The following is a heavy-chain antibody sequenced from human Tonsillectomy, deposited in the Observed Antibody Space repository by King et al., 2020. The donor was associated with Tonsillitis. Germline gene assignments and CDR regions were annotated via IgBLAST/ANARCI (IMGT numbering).Heavy chain of an antibody. V-gene: IGHV3-48*01. Sequence: VQLVESGGSLVQPGGSPRLSCAASGFSFSFYRMNWVRQAPGKGLEWLASISSTSSIIHYADSVKGRFTISRDNANSSLHLQMSTLRAEDTALYYCTREYTGYDFGHGYWGQGTLVTVSS. D-gene: IGHD5-12*01. CDR2: ISSTSSII. CDR3: TREYTGYDFGHGY. CDR1: GFSFSFYR. J-gene: IGHJ4*02.